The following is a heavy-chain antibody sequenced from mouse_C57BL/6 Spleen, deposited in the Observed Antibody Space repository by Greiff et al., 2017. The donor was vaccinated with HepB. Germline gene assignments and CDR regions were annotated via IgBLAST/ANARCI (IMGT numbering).Heavy chain of an antibody. J-gene: IGHJ1*03. CDR3: ARESHYYGSSLYWYFDV. D-gene: IGHD1-1*01. CDR1: GYSITSGYY. Sequence: DVQLQESGPGLVKPSQSLSLTCSVTGYSITSGYYWNWIRQFPGNKLEWMGYISYDGSNNYNPSLKNRISITRDTSKNQFFLKLNSVTTEDTATYYCARESHYYGSSLYWYFDVWGTGTTVTVSS. CDR2: ISYDGSN. V-gene: IGHV3-6*01.